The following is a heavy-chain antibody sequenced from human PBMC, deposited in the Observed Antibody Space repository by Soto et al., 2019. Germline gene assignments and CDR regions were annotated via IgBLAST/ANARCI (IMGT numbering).Heavy chain of an antibody. CDR3: AKDTGTYNYYYYGMDV. CDR1: GFTFSSYG. D-gene: IGHD1-1*01. Sequence: GGSLRLSCAASGFTFSSYGMHWVRQAPGKGLEWVAVISYDGSNKFYADSVKGRFTISRDNSKNTLYLQMNSLRAEDTAVYYCAKDTGTYNYYYYGMDVWGQGTTVTVSS. V-gene: IGHV3-30*18. CDR2: ISYDGSNK. J-gene: IGHJ6*02.